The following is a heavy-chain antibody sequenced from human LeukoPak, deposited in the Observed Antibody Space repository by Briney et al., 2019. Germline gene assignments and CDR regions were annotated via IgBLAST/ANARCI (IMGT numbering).Heavy chain of an antibody. J-gene: IGHJ4*02. V-gene: IGHV3-11*04. Sequence: PGGSLRLSCAASGFTFSSYWMSWIRQAPGKGLEWVSYISSSGSSIFYADSVKGRFTISRDNAKNSLYLQMNSLRAEDTAVYYCARRPYSSSWYYFDYWGQGTLVTVSS. CDR3: ARRPYSSSWYYFDY. CDR1: GFTFSSYW. CDR2: ISSSGSSI. D-gene: IGHD6-13*01.